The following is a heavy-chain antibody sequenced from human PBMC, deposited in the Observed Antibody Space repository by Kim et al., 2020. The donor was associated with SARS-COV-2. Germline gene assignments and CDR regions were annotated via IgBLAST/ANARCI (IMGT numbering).Heavy chain of an antibody. V-gene: IGHV4-4*07. J-gene: IGHJ3*01. CDR3: ARDGERGPFDPFHL. Sequence: YNPALKSRVTMSLDTSKNQFSLKLTSVTAADTAVYFCARDGERGPFDPFHLWGQGTLVNVPS. D-gene: IGHD1-26*01.